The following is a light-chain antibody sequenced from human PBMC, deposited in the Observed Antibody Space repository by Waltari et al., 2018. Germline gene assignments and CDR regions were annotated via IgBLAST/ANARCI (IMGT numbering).Light chain of an antibody. Sequence: QSVLTQPPSVSAAPGQKVTISCSGSRSNIGNNYVSWYQQLPGTAPKLLIYDNKKRPAGMPDRFSGSKAGTSATLGITGLQTGDEADYYCGTWDSSLSAYVFGTGTKVTVL. CDR1: RSNIGNNY. CDR2: DNK. V-gene: IGLV1-51*01. J-gene: IGLJ1*01. CDR3: GTWDSSLSAYV.